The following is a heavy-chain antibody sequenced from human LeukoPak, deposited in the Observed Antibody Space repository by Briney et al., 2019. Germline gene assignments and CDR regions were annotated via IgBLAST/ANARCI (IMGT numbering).Heavy chain of an antibody. J-gene: IGHJ4*02. CDR3: ARTVGGIFGVVTRFDY. CDR1: GGSISSYY. V-gene: IGHV4-59*01. Sequence: SETLSLTCTVSGGSISSYYWSWIRQPPGKGLEWIGYIYYSGSTNYNPSLKSRVTISVDTSKNQFSLKLSSVTAADTAVYYCARTVGGIFGVVTRFDYWGQGTLVTVSS. CDR2: IYYSGST. D-gene: IGHD3-3*01.